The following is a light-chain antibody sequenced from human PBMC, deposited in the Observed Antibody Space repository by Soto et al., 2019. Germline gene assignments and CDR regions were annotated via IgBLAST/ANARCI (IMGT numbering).Light chain of an antibody. Sequence: SSELTQPPSVSVAPGQTTSITCGGNNIGRKNVHWYHQKPGQAPVLVIYYDSDRPSGIPERFSGSNSGNTATLTISRVEAGDEADYYCQVWDSSSDHVIFGGGTKLTVL. CDR1: NIGRKN. V-gene: IGLV3-21*04. CDR3: QVWDSSSDHVI. CDR2: YDS. J-gene: IGLJ2*01.